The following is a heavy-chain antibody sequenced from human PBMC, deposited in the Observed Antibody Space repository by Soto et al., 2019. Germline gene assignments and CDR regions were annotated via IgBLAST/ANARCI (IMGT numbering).Heavy chain of an antibody. Sequence: PSETLALTCAVCDGSVSGYYGSWIRQPPGKGLEWIGEINHRGSTNYNPSLKSRVTISVDTSKNQVSLKLSSVTDADTAVYYCVGFCSGTSCSDDWGQGTLVTVSS. CDR1: DGSVSGYY. D-gene: IGHD2-2*01. CDR3: VGFCSGTSCSDD. J-gene: IGHJ4*02. CDR2: INHRGST. V-gene: IGHV4-34*01.